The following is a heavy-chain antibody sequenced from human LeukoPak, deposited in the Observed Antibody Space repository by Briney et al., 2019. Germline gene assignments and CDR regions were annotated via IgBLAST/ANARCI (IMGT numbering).Heavy chain of an antibody. CDR2: IYYTGRT. CDR1: GGYISSSSYY. J-gene: IGHJ1*01. V-gene: IGHV4-39*01. D-gene: IGHD3-22*01. CDR3: ARRRYYDSTGYLD. Sequence: SETLSLICSVSGGYISSSSYYWGWIRQPPGKGLEWIGDIYYTGRTYYNSSFKSRLTVSIDTSKNQFSLKLASLTAADTGVYYCARRRYYDSTGYLDWGQGTRITVSS.